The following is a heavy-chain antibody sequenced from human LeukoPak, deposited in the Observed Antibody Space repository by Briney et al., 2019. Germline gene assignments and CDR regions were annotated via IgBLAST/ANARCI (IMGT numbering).Heavy chain of an antibody. V-gene: IGHV3-30-3*01. Sequence: ESGGGVVQPGRSLRLSYAASGFTFSSYAMHWVRQAPGKGLEWVAVISHDGSNKYYADSVKGRFTISRDNSKNTLYLQMNSLRAEDTAVYYCARGWGSGWYYFDYWGQGTLVTVSS. CDR2: ISHDGSNK. J-gene: IGHJ4*02. CDR1: GFTFSSYA. D-gene: IGHD6-19*01. CDR3: ARGWGSGWYYFDY.